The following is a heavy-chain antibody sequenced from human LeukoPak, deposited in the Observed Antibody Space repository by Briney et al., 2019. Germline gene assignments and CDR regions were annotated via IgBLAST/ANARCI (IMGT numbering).Heavy chain of an antibody. CDR2: IYYSGST. CDR1: GGSISSGDYY. Sequence: SQTLSLTCTVSGGSISSGDYYWIWIRQPPGKGLEWIGYIYYSGSTYYKPSLKSRVTISVNTSKHQFSLKLSSVTAADTAVYYCARASGGVAAGIDYWGQGNLVTVSS. J-gene: IGHJ4*02. V-gene: IGHV4-30-4*01. CDR3: ARASGGVAAGIDY. D-gene: IGHD6-13*01.